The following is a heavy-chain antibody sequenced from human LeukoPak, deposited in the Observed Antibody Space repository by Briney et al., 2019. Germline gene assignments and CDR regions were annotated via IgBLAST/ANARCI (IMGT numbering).Heavy chain of an antibody. Sequence: SETLSLTCAVYDGSFSGFLWIWIRQPPGKGLEWLGEITHSGSTNYNPSLRSRVTMSVDTSKNQFSLNLSAVTAADTAVYYCARGHANGYYYNFDYWGQGTLATVSS. CDR3: ARGHANGYYYNFDY. D-gene: IGHD3-22*01. CDR2: ITHSGST. V-gene: IGHV4-34*01. J-gene: IGHJ4*02. CDR1: DGSFSGFL.